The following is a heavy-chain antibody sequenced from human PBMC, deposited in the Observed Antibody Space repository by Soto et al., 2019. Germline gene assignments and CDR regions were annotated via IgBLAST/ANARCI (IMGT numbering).Heavy chain of an antibody. CDR2: HYSGGST. V-gene: IGHV3-53*01. CDR3: ARHRHPRGTVGATSPLDP. Sequence: DVQLVESGGGLVQPGGSLRLSCAISGFSVSSNYLSWVRPAPGTGLEWVSVHYSGGSTYYADSVQGRFTISRDKSNNTLYLQMRRVRAEDTAVYFCARHRHPRGTVGATSPLDPWGQGTQVTVSS. D-gene: IGHD1-26*01. J-gene: IGHJ5*02. CDR1: GFSVSSNY.